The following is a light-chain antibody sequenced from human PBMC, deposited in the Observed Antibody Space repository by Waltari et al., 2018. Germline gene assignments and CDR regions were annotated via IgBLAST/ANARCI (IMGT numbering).Light chain of an antibody. CDR3: CSYAGSHVL. J-gene: IGLJ2*01. V-gene: IGLV2-11*01. CDR1: SSDVGGNSF. CDR2: ELN. Sequence: QSALTQPRSVSGSPGQSVTISCTGSSSDVGGNSFVSWYQDPPDKAPKPMIYELNKRPSRVPDRFSGSKSGNTASLTISGLQAEDEADYYCCSYAGSHVLLGGGTKLTVL.